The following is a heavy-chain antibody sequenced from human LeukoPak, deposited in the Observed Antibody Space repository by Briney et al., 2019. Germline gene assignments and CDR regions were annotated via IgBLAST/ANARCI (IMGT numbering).Heavy chain of an antibody. CDR3: AKGYYYGSGSYYPPFDP. CDR1: GFTFSSYG. CDR2: ISYDGSNK. V-gene: IGHV3-30*18. J-gene: IGHJ5*02. Sequence: PGRSLRLSCAASGFTFSSYGMHWVRQAPGKGLEWVAVISYDGSNKYYADSVKGRFTISRDNSKNTVYLQMNSLRAEDTAVYYCAKGYYYGSGSYYPPFDPWGQGTLVTVSS. D-gene: IGHD3-10*01.